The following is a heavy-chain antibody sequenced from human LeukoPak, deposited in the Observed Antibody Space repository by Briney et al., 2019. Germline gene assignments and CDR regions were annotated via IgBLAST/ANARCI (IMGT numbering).Heavy chain of an antibody. CDR1: GGSISSXX. V-gene: IGHV4-59*01. J-gene: IGHJ4*02. CDR2: IYYTGST. Sequence: SLTXTVSGGSISSXXWSWIRQPPXKGLEWIGYIYYTGSTNYNPSLKSRVTISVDASKSQLYLERRSVTVADTAVYYCARSPVRIAAXGRAXXXXGQ. D-gene: IGHD6-25*01. CDR3: ARSPVRIAAXGRAXXX.